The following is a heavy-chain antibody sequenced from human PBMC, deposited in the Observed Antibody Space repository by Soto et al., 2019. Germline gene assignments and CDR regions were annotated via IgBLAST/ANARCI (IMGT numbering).Heavy chain of an antibody. Sequence: QVQLVQSGAEVKKPGASVKVSCKASGYTFTGYYMHWVRQAPGQGLEWMGWINPNSGGTNYAQKLQGRVTMTRDTSISTAYMELSRLRSDDTAVYYCARDRYSSSNWFDPWGQGTLVTVSS. D-gene: IGHD6-6*01. J-gene: IGHJ5*02. CDR1: GYTFTGYY. CDR2: INPNSGGT. CDR3: ARDRYSSSNWFDP. V-gene: IGHV1-2*02.